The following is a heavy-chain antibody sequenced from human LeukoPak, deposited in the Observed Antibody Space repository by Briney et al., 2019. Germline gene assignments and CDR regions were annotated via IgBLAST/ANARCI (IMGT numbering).Heavy chain of an antibody. CDR1: GGSFSGYY. CDR3: ARRGDY. CDR2: INHSGST. V-gene: IGHV4-34*01. Sequence: SETLSLTCAVYGGSFSGYYWSWIRQPPGKGLEWIGEINHSGSTNYNPSLKSRVTISVDTSKNQFSLKLSSVSAADTAVYYCARRGDYWGQGTLVTVSS. J-gene: IGHJ4*02.